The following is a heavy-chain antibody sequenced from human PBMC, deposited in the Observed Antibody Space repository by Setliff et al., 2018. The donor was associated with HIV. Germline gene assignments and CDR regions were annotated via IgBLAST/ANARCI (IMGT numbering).Heavy chain of an antibody. D-gene: IGHD3-10*01. CDR3: ARPALGIGGGSRFDN. V-gene: IGHV4-39*01. Sequence: KPSETLSLTCTVSRGSISSSSYYWGWIRLPPGKGLEWIGSMYYRGTTYNTPSLKSRVTFSADTSKNQFSLNLSSVTAADTAVYYWARPALGIGGGSRFDNWGQGTRVTVSS. J-gene: IGHJ4*02. CDR1: RGSISSSSYY. CDR2: MYYRGTT.